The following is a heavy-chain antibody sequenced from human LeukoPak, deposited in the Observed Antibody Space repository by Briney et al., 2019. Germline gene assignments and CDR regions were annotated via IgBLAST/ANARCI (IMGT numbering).Heavy chain of an antibody. CDR1: GYTFTTYV. CDR3: ARDRCSGGICYSSLVY. V-gene: IGHV1-3*04. CDR2: INTANGDT. D-gene: IGHD2-15*01. Sequence: ASVKVSCKTSGYTFTTYVTHWVRQAPGQGLESLGWINTANGDTEYSQRFQGRVTFARDTSASTVYMELNSLKSEDTAMFYCARDRCSGGICYSSLVYWGQGTLVTVSS. J-gene: IGHJ4*02.